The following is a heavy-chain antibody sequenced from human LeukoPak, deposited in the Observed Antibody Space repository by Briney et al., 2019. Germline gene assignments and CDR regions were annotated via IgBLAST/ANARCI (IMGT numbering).Heavy chain of an antibody. CDR1: GGSMSTYY. CDR2: IYYTGST. V-gene: IGHV4-59*01. D-gene: IGHD1/OR15-1a*01. J-gene: IGHJ4*02. CDR3: AGMRRTTPTVRTLDY. Sequence: SETLSLTCTVSGGSMSTYYWTWIRQPPGKGLEWIGFIYYTGSTNYNPSLKSRVTISVDTSKNQFSLKLSSVTAADTAVYYCAGMRRTTPTVRTLDYWGQGTLVTVSS.